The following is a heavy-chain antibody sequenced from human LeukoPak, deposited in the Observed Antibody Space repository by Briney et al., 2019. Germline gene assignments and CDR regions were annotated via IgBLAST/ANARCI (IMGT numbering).Heavy chain of an antibody. J-gene: IGHJ4*02. V-gene: IGHV4-31*03. CDR3: ARINIREYSSRPFDY. CDR1: GDSISTRGYY. D-gene: IGHD6-13*01. Sequence: SQTLPLTCTVSGDSISTRGYYWTWLRQHPRKGLEWIGYISYSGSTYYNPSLKSRLTMSEDTSNNRFFLRLTSVTAADTAVYYCARINIREYSSRPFDYWGQGTLVTVSS. CDR2: ISYSGST.